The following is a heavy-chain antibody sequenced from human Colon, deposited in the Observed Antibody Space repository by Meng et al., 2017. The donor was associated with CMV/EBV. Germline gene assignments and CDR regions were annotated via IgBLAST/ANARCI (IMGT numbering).Heavy chain of an antibody. J-gene: IGHJ4*02. CDR3: ARTYYDILTGYATLDY. CDR2: MNPNSGNT. D-gene: IGHD3-9*01. V-gene: IGHV1-8*03. CDR1: YTCTSYD. Sequence: YTCTSYDINWVRQATGQGLEWMGWMNPNSGNTGYEQKFQGRVTITRNTSISTAYMELSSLRSEDTAVYYCARTYYDILTGYATLDYWGQGTLVTVSS.